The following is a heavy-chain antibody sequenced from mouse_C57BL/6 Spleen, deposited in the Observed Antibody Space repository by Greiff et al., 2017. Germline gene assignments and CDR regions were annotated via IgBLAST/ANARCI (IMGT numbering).Heavy chain of an antibody. CDR3: ARILSSLLPFLDY. V-gene: IGHV1-81*01. CDR2: IYPRSGNT. J-gene: IGHJ2*01. Sequence: QVQLQQSGAELARPGASVTLSCKASGYTFTSYGISWVKQRTGPGLEWIGEIYPRSGNTYYNDKFKGKATLTADKSASTAYMELRSLTSEDSAVYFCARILSSLLPFLDYWGQGTTLTFSS. CDR1: GYTFTSYG. D-gene: IGHD1-1*01.